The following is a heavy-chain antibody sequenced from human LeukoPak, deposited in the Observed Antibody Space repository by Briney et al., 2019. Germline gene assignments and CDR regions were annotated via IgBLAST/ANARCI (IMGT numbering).Heavy chain of an antibody. CDR1: GGSIRSSYYY. Sequence: PSETLSLTCTVSGGSIRSSYYYWSWIRQHPGKGLEWIGYIYYSGSTYYNPSLKSRVTISVDTSKDQFSLKLSSVTAADTAVYYCAGHVDTAMGFDYWGQGTLVTVSS. CDR3: AGHVDTAMGFDY. V-gene: IGHV4-31*03. J-gene: IGHJ4*02. CDR2: IYYSGST. D-gene: IGHD5-18*01.